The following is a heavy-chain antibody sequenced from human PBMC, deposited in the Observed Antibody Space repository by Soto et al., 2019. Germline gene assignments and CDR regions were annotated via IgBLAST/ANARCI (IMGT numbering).Heavy chain of an antibody. J-gene: IGHJ4*02. V-gene: IGHV4-30-2*03. D-gene: IGHD2-21*01. CDR2: IYHSGST. CDR3: ARRSHIVVAPT. CDR1: GGSITSGRSS. Sequence: PSETLSLTCSVSGGSITSGRSSWNWIRQPPGKGLEWIASIYHSGSTYKNPSLKSRVTISVDTSKNHFSLMLTPVTAADTAVYYCARRSHIVVAPTWGQGTLVTVSS.